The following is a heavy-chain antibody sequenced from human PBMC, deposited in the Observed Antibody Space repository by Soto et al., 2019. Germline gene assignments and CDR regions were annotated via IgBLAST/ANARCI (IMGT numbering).Heavy chain of an antibody. V-gene: IGHV1-18*04. J-gene: IGHJ6*02. Sequence: GASVKVSCKASGYTFISYGITWVRQAPGQGLEWMGWISVYNGNTNYAQKLQGRVTMTTDTSTSTAHLEVRSLRSDDTAVDYCARSAMAGENYSYGMDVWGQGTTVTVSS. CDR2: ISVYNGNT. D-gene: IGHD2-8*01. CDR1: GYTFISYG. CDR3: ARSAMAGENYSYGMDV.